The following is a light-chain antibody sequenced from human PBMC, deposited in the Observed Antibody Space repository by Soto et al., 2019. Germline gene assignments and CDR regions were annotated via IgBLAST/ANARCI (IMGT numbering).Light chain of an antibody. CDR1: STDVGNSKF. CDR3: CSHAGTYTLV. V-gene: IGLV2-23*01. J-gene: IGLJ3*02. Sequence: QSVLTQPASVSGSPGQSLTISCTGSSTDVGNSKFVSWYQLHPGQAPKLMIYEGTKRPSGTSNRFSGSSSGNTASLTISGLQTEDEADYYCCSHAGTYTLVFGGGTKLTVL. CDR2: EGT.